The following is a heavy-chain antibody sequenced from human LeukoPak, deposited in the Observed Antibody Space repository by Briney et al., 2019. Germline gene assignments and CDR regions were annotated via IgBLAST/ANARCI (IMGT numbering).Heavy chain of an antibody. CDR3: ARRRSSSWTINPAFDY. V-gene: IGHV5-51*01. CDR2: IYPGDSDT. Sequence: PGESLEISCKGSGYSFTNYWIGWVRPVPGIGLEWMGIIYPGDSDTGYSPSFQGQVTISADKSITTAYLQWSSLKASDTAMYYCARRRSSSWTINPAFDYWGQGTLVTVSS. J-gene: IGHJ4*02. D-gene: IGHD6-13*01. CDR1: GYSFTNYW.